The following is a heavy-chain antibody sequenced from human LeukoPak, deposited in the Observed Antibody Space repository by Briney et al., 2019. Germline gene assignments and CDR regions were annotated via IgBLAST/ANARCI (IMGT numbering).Heavy chain of an antibody. J-gene: IGHJ6*02. D-gene: IGHD3-9*01. CDR3: ARDRGKLRYFDWLSNGMDV. V-gene: IGHV3-33*01. CDR1: GITFSNSV. Sequence: PGGSLRLSCAASGITFSNSVMHWVRQAPGKGLEWVAVFWYDGSTKYYADSAKGRFTMSRDNSKNTLYLQMNSLRAEDTAVYYCARDRGKLRYFDWLSNGMDVWGQGTTVTVSS. CDR2: FWYDGSTK.